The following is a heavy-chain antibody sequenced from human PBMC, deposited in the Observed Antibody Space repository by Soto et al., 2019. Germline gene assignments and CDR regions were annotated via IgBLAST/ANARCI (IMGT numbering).Heavy chain of an antibody. CDR3: AKAGLYYYGSGSYYNERDAFDI. CDR2: ISGSGGST. CDR1: GFTFSSYA. Sequence: EVQLLESGGGLVQPGGSLRLSCAASGFTFSSYAMSWVRQAPGKGLEWVSAISGSGGSTYYADSVKGRFTISRDNSKNTLYLQMNSLRAEDTAVYYCAKAGLYYYGSGSYYNERDAFDIWGQGTMVTVSS. V-gene: IGHV3-23*01. J-gene: IGHJ3*02. D-gene: IGHD3-10*01.